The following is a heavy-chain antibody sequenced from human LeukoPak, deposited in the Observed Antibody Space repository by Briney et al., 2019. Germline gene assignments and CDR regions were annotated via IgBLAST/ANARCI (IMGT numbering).Heavy chain of an antibody. J-gene: IGHJ4*02. Sequence: GGSLRLSCAASGFTFSSYAMSWVRQAPGKGLEWASAISGSGGSTYYADSVKGRFTISRDNSKNTLYLQMNSLRAEDTAVYYCAKGLGIAAAGSSFDYWGQGTLVTVSS. V-gene: IGHV3-23*01. CDR2: ISGSGGST. CDR3: AKGLGIAAAGSSFDY. D-gene: IGHD6-13*01. CDR1: GFTFSSYA.